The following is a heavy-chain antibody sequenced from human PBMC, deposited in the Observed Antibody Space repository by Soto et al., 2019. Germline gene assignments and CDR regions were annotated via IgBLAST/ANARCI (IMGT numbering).Heavy chain of an antibody. J-gene: IGHJ6*02. D-gene: IGHD2-15*01. V-gene: IGHV1-69*13. CDR1: GGTFSSYA. Sequence: SVKVSCKASGGTFSSYAISWVRQAPGQGLEWMGGIIPIFGTANYAQKFQGRVKITADESTSTAYMELSSLRSEDTAVYYCSSAHIVGVVAATGEDYYYYYGMDVWCRGTTVTVSS. CDR2: IIPIFGTA. CDR3: SSAHIVGVVAATGEDYYYYYGMDV.